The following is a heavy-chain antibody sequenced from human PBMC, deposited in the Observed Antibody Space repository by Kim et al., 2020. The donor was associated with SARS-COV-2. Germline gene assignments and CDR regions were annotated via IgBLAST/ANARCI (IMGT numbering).Heavy chain of an antibody. CDR1: GGSISNYY. V-gene: IGHV4-59*01. D-gene: IGHD3-10*01. CDR3: ARDVGTYSPLDF. Sequence: SETLSLTCTVSGGSISNYYWSWIRQPLGKGLEWIGYIYYGGNTNYNPSLKSRVTISVDTSKNQFSLRLTSVTAADTAVYYCARDVGTYSPLDFWGQGTLVTVSS. CDR2: IYYGGNT. J-gene: IGHJ4*02.